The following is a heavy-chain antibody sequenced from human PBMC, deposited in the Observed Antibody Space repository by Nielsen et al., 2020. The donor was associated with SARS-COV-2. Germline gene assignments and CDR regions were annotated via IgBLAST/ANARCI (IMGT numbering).Heavy chain of an antibody. CDR3: ARHISFTAHSSLNFDS. CDR2: INPGDSEV. Sequence: KVSCKASGYRFISYWIGWVRQMPGKGLEWMGMINPGDSEVRYKSSFRGQVTISVDKSISTTFLQWSSLRASDTALYYCARHISFTAHSSLNFDSWGQGAVVSVSS. D-gene: IGHD2-21*02. J-gene: IGHJ4*02. CDR1: GYRFISYW. V-gene: IGHV5-51*01.